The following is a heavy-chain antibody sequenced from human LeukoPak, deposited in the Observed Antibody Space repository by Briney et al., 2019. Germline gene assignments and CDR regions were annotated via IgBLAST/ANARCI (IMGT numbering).Heavy chain of an antibody. J-gene: IGHJ4*02. CDR2: INPNSGGT. CDR3: AREPPHVGMPGPGDY. Sequence: ASVKVSCKASGYTFTGYYMHWVRQAPGQGLEWMGWINPNSGGTNYAQKFQGRVTMTRDTSISTASMELNSLRADDTAVYYCAREPPHVGMPGPGDYWGQGTLVTVSS. CDR1: GYTFTGYY. D-gene: IGHD2-15*01. V-gene: IGHV1-2*02.